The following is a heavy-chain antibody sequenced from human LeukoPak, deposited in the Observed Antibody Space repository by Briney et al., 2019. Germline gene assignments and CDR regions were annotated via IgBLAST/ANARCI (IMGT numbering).Heavy chain of an antibody. CDR1: GFTFSSYE. V-gene: IGHV3-48*03. CDR3: ARVGPVQLERRGAFDI. CDR2: ISSSGSTT. J-gene: IGHJ3*02. Sequence: PGGSLRLSCAASGFTFSSYEMNWVRQAPGKGLEWVSYISSSGSTTYYADSVKGRFTISRDNAKNSLYLQMNSLRAEDTAVYYCARVGPVQLERRGAFDIWGQGTMVTVSS. D-gene: IGHD1-1*01.